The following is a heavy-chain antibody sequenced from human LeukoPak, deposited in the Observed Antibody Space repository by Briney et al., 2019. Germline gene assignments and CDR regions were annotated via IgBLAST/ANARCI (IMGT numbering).Heavy chain of an antibody. CDR1: GGSFGIYA. Sequence: SVNVSCKAPGGSFGIYAVSWVRPAPGQGLEWMGGIVPILGTANYAQKFQGRVTITADDSTGTAYMELTSLRSADTAVYYCARSQGYSYGSSYWGQGTLVTVSS. J-gene: IGHJ4*02. CDR3: ARSQGYSYGSSY. V-gene: IGHV1-69*13. CDR2: IVPILGTA. D-gene: IGHD5-18*01.